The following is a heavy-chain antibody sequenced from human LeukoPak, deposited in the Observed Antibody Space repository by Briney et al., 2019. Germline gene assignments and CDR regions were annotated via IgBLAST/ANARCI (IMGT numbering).Heavy chain of an antibody. V-gene: IGHV3-74*01. CDR2: ISTDGTTT. CDR3: ARSLGYGSGR. CDR1: GFMFRSHW. D-gene: IGHD2-15*01. Sequence: GGSLRLSCAASGFMFRSHWMHWVRQVPGKGLVWVSHISTDGTTTNYADSVKGRFTISRDNAKDTIYLQMNSLRVEDTAVYFCARSLGYGSGRWGQGTLVTVSS. J-gene: IGHJ4*02.